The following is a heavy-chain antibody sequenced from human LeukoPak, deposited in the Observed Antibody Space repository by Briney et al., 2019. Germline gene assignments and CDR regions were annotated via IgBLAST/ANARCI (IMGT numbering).Heavy chain of an antibody. Sequence: SVKVSCKASGGTFNSYAISRVRQAPGQGLEWMGGIIPIFGTANYAQKFQGRVTITADESTSTAYMELSSLRSEDTAAYYCAGKQGYCSSTSCLYYYSYMDVWGKGTTVTVSS. V-gene: IGHV1-69*13. J-gene: IGHJ6*03. CDR3: AGKQGYCSSTSCLYYYSYMDV. CDR2: IIPIFGTA. D-gene: IGHD2-2*01. CDR1: GGTFNSYA.